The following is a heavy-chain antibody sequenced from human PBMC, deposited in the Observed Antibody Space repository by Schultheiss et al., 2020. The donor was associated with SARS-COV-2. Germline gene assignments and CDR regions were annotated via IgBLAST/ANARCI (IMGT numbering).Heavy chain of an antibody. CDR1: GGTFSSYD. Sequence: SVKVSCKASGGTFSSYDISWVRQAPGQGLEWMGGIIPIFGTANYAQKFQGRVTITADESTSTAYMELSSLRSEDTAVYYCARDHLEYSSSGAHGYWGQGTLVTVSS. D-gene: IGHD6-6*01. CDR2: IIPIFGTA. J-gene: IGHJ4*02. V-gene: IGHV1-69*13. CDR3: ARDHLEYSSSGAHGY.